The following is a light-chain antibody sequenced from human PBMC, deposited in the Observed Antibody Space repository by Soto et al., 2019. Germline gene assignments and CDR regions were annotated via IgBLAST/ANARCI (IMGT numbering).Light chain of an antibody. CDR1: SSDVGTYNL. CDR3: FSYAGSSTAI. J-gene: IGLJ2*01. V-gene: IGLV2-23*02. CDR2: EVT. Sequence: QSALSQPDSVSGSPGQSITISCTGTSSDVGTYNLVSWYQQHPGKAPKLIIYEVTKRPSGVSNRFSGSKSGNTASLTISGLQAEDESFYYCFSYAGSSTAIFGGGTKVTVL.